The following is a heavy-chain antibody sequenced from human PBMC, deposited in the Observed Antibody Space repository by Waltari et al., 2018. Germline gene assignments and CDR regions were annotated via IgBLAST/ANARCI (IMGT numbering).Heavy chain of an antibody. CDR1: GFTFRPYW. CDR2: IEFDGTNI. V-gene: IGHV3-74*01. J-gene: IGHJ4*02. Sequence: EVLLVESGGDLVQPGGSLRLSCAASGFTFRPYWMFWIRQRPGGGLGWVSRIEFDGTNINYADFAEGRFTISRDNAKDTLYLQMNDLTAEDTAVYYCVRSNYYFDYWGQGTLVTVSS. CDR3: VRSNYYFDY.